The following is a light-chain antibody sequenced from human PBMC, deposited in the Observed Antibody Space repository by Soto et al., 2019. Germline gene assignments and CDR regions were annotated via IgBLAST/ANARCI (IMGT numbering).Light chain of an antibody. CDR2: AAS. V-gene: IGKV1-39*01. CDR1: QSISFY. J-gene: IGKJ5*01. Sequence: DIQMTQSPASLSASVGDRVTITCRASQSISFYLNWYQQKPGNAPKVLIYAASNLQTGVPSRFSGSGSGTDFTLTISSLEPEDSAVYYCQQRHMWPITFGQGTRLEIK. CDR3: QQRHMWPIT.